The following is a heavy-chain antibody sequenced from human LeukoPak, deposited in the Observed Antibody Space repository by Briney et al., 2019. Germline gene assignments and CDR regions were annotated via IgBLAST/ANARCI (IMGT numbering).Heavy chain of an antibody. V-gene: IGHV3-21*01. CDR3: ARAGSGSGSYYSRTFDY. Sequence: GGSLRLSCAASGFTFSSYSMNWVRQAPGKGLEWVSSISSSSSYIYYADSVKGRFTISRDNAKNSLYLQMNSLRAEDTAVYYCARAGSGSGSYYSRTFDYWGQGTLVTVSS. J-gene: IGHJ4*02. CDR1: GFTFSSYS. D-gene: IGHD3-10*01. CDR2: ISSSSSYI.